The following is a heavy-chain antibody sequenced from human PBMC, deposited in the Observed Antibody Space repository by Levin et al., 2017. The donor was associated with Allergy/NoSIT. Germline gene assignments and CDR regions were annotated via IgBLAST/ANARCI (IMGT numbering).Heavy chain of an antibody. J-gene: IGHJ5*02. CDR3: TRSGALQALKTTRVWFDP. CDR2: IRSKANSYAT. CDR1: GFTFSGSA. D-gene: IGHD1-1*01. V-gene: IGHV3-73*01. Sequence: GESLKISCAASGFTFSGSAMHWVRQASGKGLEWVGRIRSKANSYATAYAASVKGRFTISRDDSKNTAYLQMNSLKTEDTAVYYCTRSGALQALKTTRVWFDPWGQGTLVTVSS.